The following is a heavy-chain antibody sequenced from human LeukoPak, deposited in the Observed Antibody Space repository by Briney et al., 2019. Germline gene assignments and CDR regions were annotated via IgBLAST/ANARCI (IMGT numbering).Heavy chain of an antibody. V-gene: IGHV4-39*07. CDR3: AILLWFGELT. CDR2: IYYSGST. Sequence: SETLSLTCTVSGGSISSSSYYWGWIRQPPGKGLEWIGSIYYSGSTYYNPSLKSRVTISVDTSKNQFSLKLSSVTAADTAVYYCAILLWFGELTWGQGTLVTVSS. D-gene: IGHD3-10*01. J-gene: IGHJ5*02. CDR1: GGSISSSSYY.